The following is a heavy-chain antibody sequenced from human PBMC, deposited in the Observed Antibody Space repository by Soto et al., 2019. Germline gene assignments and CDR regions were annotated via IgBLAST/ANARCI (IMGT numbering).Heavy chain of an antibody. J-gene: IGHJ4*02. CDR2: IYSSGST. D-gene: IGHD3-10*01. Sequence: SETLSLTCTVSGGSFNSYFWSWIRQSPGKGLEWIGNIYSSGSTCYSTSLKSRGSISVDTSKKQFSLEGHSVAAADTAVYYCTTAGTNWVEFDYWGQGTLVTVYS. V-gene: IGHV4-59*01. CDR1: GGSFNSYF. CDR3: TTAGTNWVEFDY.